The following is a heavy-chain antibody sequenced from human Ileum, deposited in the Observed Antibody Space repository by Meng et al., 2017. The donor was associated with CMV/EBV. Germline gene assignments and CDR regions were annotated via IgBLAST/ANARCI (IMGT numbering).Heavy chain of an antibody. CDR3: AKDFNYGDYLDY. V-gene: IGHV3-23*01. Sequence: GGSLRLSCAGSGFTFSNYAMNWVRQAPGKGLEWLSRISPSGSSTFYADSIKGRFTISRDNSNNTLFLQMNSLGAEDTAMYYCAKDFNYGDYLDYWGHGTPVTVSS. CDR1: GFTFSNYA. J-gene: IGHJ4*01. D-gene: IGHD4-17*01. CDR2: ISPSGSST.